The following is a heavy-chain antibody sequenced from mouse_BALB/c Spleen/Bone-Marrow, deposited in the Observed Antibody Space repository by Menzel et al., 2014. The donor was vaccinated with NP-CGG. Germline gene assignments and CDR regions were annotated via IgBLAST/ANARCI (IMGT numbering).Heavy chain of an antibody. Sequence: EVQLQESGPELVKPGASVKVSCKASGYAFTSYNMYRVKQSHGKSLEWMGYIDPYSGGTSYNQKFKGKATLTVDKSSSTVYMHRNSLTSEDSAVYYCARNLGYGYFDYWVQGTTLTVSS. V-gene: IGHV1S135*01. CDR1: GYAFTSYN. D-gene: IGHD3-1*01. J-gene: IGHJ2*01. CDR3: ARNLGYGYFDY. CDR2: IDPYSGGT.